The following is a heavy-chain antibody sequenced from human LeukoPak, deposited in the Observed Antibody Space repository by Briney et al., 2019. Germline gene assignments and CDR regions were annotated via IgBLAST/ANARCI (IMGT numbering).Heavy chain of an antibody. J-gene: IGHJ3*01. D-gene: IGHD6-13*01. CDR1: GFTFDDYA. V-gene: IGHV3-9*03. Sequence: GGSLRLSCVASGFTFDDYAMHWVRQPPGKGLEWVSGISWNSGNIGYGDSVKGRFTISRDNAKSTLYLQMSSLRAEDMALYYCAKVMAAAGTKQFDDVFDVWGQGTMVIV. CDR2: ISWNSGNI. CDR3: AKVMAAAGTKQFDDVFDV.